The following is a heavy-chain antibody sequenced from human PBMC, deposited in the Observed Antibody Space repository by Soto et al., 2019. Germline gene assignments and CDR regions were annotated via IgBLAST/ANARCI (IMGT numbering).Heavy chain of an antibody. CDR1: GGTFSSYA. J-gene: IGHJ4*02. CDR3: AVRWWLTGTPRGPPDY. Sequence: SSVKVSCKASGGTFSSYAISWVRQAPGQGLEWMGGIIPIFGTANYAQKFQGRVTITADKSTSTAYMELSSLRSEDTAVYYCAVRWWLTGTPRGPPDYCGQGTRGTVSS. CDR2: IIPIFGTA. V-gene: IGHV1-69*06. D-gene: IGHD1-20*01.